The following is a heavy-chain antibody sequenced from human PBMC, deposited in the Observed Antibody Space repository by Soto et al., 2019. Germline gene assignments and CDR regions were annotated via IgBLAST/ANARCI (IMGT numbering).Heavy chain of an antibody. CDR3: ARDGSYYYYGMDV. CDR2: ILPIFCTA. V-gene: IGHV1-69*06. Sequence: SVTVSCKASGGPFSSSAISWVRQAPGHGLEWLGGILPIFCTANYAQKFQGRVTITADKSTSTAYMELSSRRSEDTAGYYCARDGSYYYYGMDVWGQRTTVTVS. CDR1: GGPFSSSA. J-gene: IGHJ6*02.